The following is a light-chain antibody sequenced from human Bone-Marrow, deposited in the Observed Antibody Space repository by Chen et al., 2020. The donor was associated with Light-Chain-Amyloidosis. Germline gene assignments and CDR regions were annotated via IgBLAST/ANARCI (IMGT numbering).Light chain of an antibody. J-gene: IGKJ2*01. CDR1: QSISTY. Sequence: IQMTPSASSLSASVGDRVTITCRASQSISTYLNWYQHKPGVAPRLLIYAASKLQSGVPSRFSGSGSGTDFTLTISSLEPDDSATYYCQQSYNTPHTFGQGTNLEIK. CDR2: AAS. CDR3: QQSYNTPHT. V-gene: IGKV1-39*01.